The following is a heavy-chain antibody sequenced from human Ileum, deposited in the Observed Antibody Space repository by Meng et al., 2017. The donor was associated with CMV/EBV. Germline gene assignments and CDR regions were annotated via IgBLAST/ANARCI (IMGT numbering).Heavy chain of an antibody. D-gene: IGHD2/OR15-2a*01. CDR3: ARWGGEGSTSGLDS. CDR1: GFRFDNYW. J-gene: IGHJ4*02. V-gene: IGHV3-7*01. CDR2: IKEDGSEK. Sequence: GESLKISCAASGFRFDNYWMTWVRQAPEKGLEWVANIKEDGSEKNYVDSVKGRFTISRDNSNNLVHLQMSDLRAEDTSVYYCARWGGEGSTSGLDSWGQGTRVTVSS.